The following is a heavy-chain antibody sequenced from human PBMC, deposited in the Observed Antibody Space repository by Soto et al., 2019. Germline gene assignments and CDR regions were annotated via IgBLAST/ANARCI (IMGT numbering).Heavy chain of an antibody. Sequence: PSETLSLTCAVYGGSFSGYYWSWIRQPPGKGLEWIGEINHSGSTNYNPSLKSRVTISVDTSKNQLSLKLSSVTAADTAVYYCARRYCSSTSCYTHRTYNWFDPWGQGTLVTVSS. J-gene: IGHJ5*02. CDR2: INHSGST. CDR1: GGSFSGYY. V-gene: IGHV4-34*01. CDR3: ARRYCSSTSCYTHRTYNWFDP. D-gene: IGHD2-2*02.